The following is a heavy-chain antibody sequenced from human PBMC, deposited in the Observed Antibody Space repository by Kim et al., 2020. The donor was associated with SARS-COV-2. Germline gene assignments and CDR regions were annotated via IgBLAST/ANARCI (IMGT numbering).Heavy chain of an antibody. J-gene: IGHJ6*02. V-gene: IGHV3-21*01. Sequence: GGSLRLSCAASGFTFSSYSMNWVRQAPGKGLEWVSSISSSSSYIYYADSVKGRFTISRDNSKNSLYLQMNSLRAEDTAVYYCARVPGKSNLPPYYYYGMDVWGHGTTVTVSS. CDR1: GFTFSSYS. D-gene: IGHD4-4*01. CDR3: ARVPGKSNLPPYYYYGMDV. CDR2: ISSSSSYI.